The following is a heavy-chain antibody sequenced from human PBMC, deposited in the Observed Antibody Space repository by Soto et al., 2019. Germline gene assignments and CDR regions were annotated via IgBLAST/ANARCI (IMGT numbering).Heavy chain of an antibody. CDR1: GGPISGGVGGLYY. V-gene: IGHV4-30-4*01. Sequence: QLQLRESGPGLVKPSETLSLTCTVSGGPISGGVGGLYYWSWIRQPPGKGLEWIGYIYDSGSTYYNPSLKSRLTISVDTSKNQFSLRLSSVTAADTALYYCAREVIPLTTDWYFDLWGRGTLVTVSS. J-gene: IGHJ2*01. CDR3: AREVIPLTTDWYFDL. CDR2: IYDSGST. D-gene: IGHD4-17*01.